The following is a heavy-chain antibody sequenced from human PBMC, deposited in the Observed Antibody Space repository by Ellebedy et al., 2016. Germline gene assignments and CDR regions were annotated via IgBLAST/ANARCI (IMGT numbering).Heavy chain of an antibody. CDR1: GFTFSSYG. J-gene: IGHJ6*02. V-gene: IGHV3-30*19. CDR3: ARDPRYYDFWSGYYVDYYYYGMDV. Sequence: GESLKISCAASGFTFSSYGMHWVRQAPGKGLEWVAVISYDGSNKYYADSVKGRFTISRDNSKNTLYLQMNSLRAEDTAVYYCARDPRYYDFWSGYYVDYYYYGMDVWGQGTTVTVSS. D-gene: IGHD3-3*01. CDR2: ISYDGSNK.